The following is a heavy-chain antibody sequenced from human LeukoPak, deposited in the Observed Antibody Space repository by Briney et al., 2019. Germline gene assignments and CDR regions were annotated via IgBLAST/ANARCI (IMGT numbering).Heavy chain of an antibody. CDR2: IYSGGNT. J-gene: IGHJ4*02. V-gene: IGHV3-53*01. Sequence: GGSLRLSCAASGFTVSNNYMNWVRQAPGKGLEWVSVIYSGGNTYYADSVKGRFTISRDNSKNTLYLQMNSLRAEDTAVYYCARFSGLGSNWGRDYWGQGTLATVSS. CDR1: GFTVSNNY. D-gene: IGHD7-27*01. CDR3: ARFSGLGSNWGRDY.